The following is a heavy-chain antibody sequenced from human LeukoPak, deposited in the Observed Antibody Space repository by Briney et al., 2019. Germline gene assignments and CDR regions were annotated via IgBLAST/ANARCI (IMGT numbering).Heavy chain of an antibody. V-gene: IGHV3-23*01. D-gene: IGHD3-10*01. CDR1: GFTFSSYA. J-gene: IGHJ4*02. CDR3: AKRAYYYGSGSYLDY. Sequence: GGSLRLSCAASGFTFSSYAMSWVRQAPGKGLEWVSAISGSGGSTYYADSVKGRFTISRDNSKNTLYLQMDSLRAEDTAVYYCAKRAYYYGSGSYLDYWGQGTLVTVSS. CDR2: ISGSGGST.